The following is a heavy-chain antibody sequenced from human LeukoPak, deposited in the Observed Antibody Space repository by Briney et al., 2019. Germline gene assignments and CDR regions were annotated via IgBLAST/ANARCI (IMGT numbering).Heavy chain of an antibody. Sequence: SETLSLTCTVSDGSVSGYYWTWIRQPAGRGLEWIGYIYYSGNTNYNPSLKSRLTMSVDTSKNQFSLKLSSVTAADTAVYYCARTLTSIDRAHYYGMDVWGQGATVTVSS. CDR1: DGSVSGYY. J-gene: IGHJ6*02. CDR3: ARTLTSIDRAHYYGMDV. V-gene: IGHV4-59*02. D-gene: IGHD2-21*01. CDR2: IYYSGNT.